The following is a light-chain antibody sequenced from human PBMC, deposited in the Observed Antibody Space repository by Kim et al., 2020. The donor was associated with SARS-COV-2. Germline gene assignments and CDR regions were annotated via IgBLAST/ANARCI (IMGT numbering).Light chain of an antibody. CDR1: SSNIRSNY. V-gene: IGLV1-47*01. J-gene: IGLJ2*01. CDR3: AAWDDSLSGVL. Sequence: QSVLTQPPSASGTPGQRVTISCSGSSSNIRSNYVYWYQQLPGTAPKLLIYRNNQRPSGVPDRFSGSKSGTSASLAISGLRSEDEADYYCAAWDDSLSGVLFGGGTQLTVL. CDR2: RNN.